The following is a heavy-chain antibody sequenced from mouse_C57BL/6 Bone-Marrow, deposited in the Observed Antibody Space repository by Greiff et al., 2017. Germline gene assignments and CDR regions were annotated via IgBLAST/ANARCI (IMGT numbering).Heavy chain of an antibody. Sequence: QVQLQQPGAELVRPGTSVKFSCKASGYTFTSYWMHWVKQRPGQGLEWIGVIDPSDSYTNYNQKFKGKATLTEDTSSSAAYMQLSSLTSEDSAVYGCARDGGDDDMDYWGQGTSVTVSS. J-gene: IGHJ4*01. CDR1: GYTFTSYW. CDR3: ARDGGDDDMDY. D-gene: IGHD2-13*01. CDR2: IDPSDSYT. V-gene: IGHV1-59*01.